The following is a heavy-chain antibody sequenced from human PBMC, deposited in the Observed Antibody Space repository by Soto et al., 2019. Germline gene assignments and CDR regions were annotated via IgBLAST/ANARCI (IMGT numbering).Heavy chain of an antibody. CDR2: IFPSGTT. J-gene: IGHJ4*02. V-gene: IGHV4-30-2*01. CDR1: GGSLSGATYS. Sequence: SETLSLTCGVSGGSLSGATYSWNWIRQPPGKGLEWIGYIFPSGTTYYNPSLKSRVTISIDVSRNQFSLSLRSLTAADTAVYYCARSREFDYWSQGTLVTVSS. CDR3: ARSREFDY.